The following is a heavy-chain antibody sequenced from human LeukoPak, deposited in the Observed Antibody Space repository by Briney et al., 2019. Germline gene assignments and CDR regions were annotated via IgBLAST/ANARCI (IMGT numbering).Heavy chain of an antibody. CDR1: GASISSYY. V-gene: IGHV4-59*01. Sequence: TSETLSLTCTVSGASISSYYWSWIRQPPGKGLEWIGYMFNSGSTTYNPSLKTRVTISVDTSKNQFSLRLSFVTAADTAVYYCARAPDRYSSGWHNWGQGTLVTVSS. J-gene: IGHJ4*02. D-gene: IGHD6-19*01. CDR2: MFNSGST. CDR3: ARAPDRYSSGWHN.